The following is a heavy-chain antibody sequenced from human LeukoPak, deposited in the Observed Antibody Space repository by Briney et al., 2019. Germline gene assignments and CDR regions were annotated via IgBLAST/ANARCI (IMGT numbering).Heavy chain of an antibody. Sequence: SETLSLTCTVAGDSISSYYWSWIRQPPGKGLEWMGYINYSGNTNYNPSLKSRVTISVDTSKNQFSLRLTSVTAADTAVYYCAREGRQDYVYFDCWGQGTLVTVSS. D-gene: IGHD4-17*01. CDR3: AREGRQDYVYFDC. V-gene: IGHV4-59*01. CDR2: INYSGNT. CDR1: GDSISSYY. J-gene: IGHJ4*02.